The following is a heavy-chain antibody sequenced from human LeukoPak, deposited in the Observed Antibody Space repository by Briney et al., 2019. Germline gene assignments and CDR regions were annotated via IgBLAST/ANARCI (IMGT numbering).Heavy chain of an antibody. CDR3: ARGGESRISIFGVVTGSQHYYYYMDV. J-gene: IGHJ6*03. Sequence: TSETLSLTCTVSGGSISSSSYYWGWIRQPPGKGLEWVANIKQDGSEKYYVDSVKGRFTISRDNAKNSLYLQMNSLRAEDTAVYYCARGGESRISIFGVVTGSQHYYYYMDVWGKGTTVTVSS. V-gene: IGHV3-7*01. D-gene: IGHD3-3*01. CDR2: IKQDGSEK. CDR1: GGSISSSSYY.